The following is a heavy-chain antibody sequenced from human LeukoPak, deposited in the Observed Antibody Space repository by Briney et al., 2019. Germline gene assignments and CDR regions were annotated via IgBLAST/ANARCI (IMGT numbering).Heavy chain of an antibody. CDR1: GYSFTSYW. CDR3: ARGTDIVVVPAAYYFDY. D-gene: IGHD2-2*01. Sequence: GESLKISCKGSGYSFTSYWIGWVRQMPGKGLEWMGIIYPGDSDTRYSPSFQGQVTISADKSISTAYLQWSSLKASDTAMYYCARGTDIVVVPAAYYFDYWGQGTLVTVSS. V-gene: IGHV5-51*01. CDR2: IYPGDSDT. J-gene: IGHJ4*02.